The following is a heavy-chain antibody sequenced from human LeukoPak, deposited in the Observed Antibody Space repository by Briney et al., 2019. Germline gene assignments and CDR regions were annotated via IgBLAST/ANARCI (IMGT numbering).Heavy chain of an antibody. V-gene: IGHV4-31*03. CDR2: IDYSGSA. CDR1: GGSISSGGFY. Sequence: PSETLSLTCTVSGGSISSGGFYWSWIRQHPGMGLEWIGYIDYSGSAYYNPSLKSRLTISVDTSKNQFSLKLSSVTAADTAVYYCARAGDYGGNSPSLKLDAFDIWGQGTMVTVSS. J-gene: IGHJ3*02. D-gene: IGHD4-23*01. CDR3: ARAGDYGGNSPSLKLDAFDI.